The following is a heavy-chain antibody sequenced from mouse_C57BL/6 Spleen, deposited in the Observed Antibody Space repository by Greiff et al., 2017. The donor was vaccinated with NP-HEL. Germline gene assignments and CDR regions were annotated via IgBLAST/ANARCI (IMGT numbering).Heavy chain of an antibody. CDR2: IYPGNSDT. CDR1: GYTFTSYW. Sequence: VHVQQSGTVLARPGASVKMSCKTFGYTFTSYWMHWVKQRPGQGLEWIGAIYPGNSDTSYNQKFKGKAKLTAVTSASTAYMKLSSLTNEDSAVYYCTRSRLRDEVDDWGQGTSVTVSS. CDR3: TRSRLRDEVDD. D-gene: IGHD1-1*01. J-gene: IGHJ4*01. V-gene: IGHV1-5*01.